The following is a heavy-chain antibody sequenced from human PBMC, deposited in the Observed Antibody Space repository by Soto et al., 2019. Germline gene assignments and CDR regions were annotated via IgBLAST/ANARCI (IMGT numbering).Heavy chain of an antibody. CDR3: ATPPGGGGY. CDR1: GFTVSNNY. Sequence: EVQLVESGGGLIQPGGSLRLSCAVSGFTVSNNYMSWVGQAPGKGLEGVSVIYSGGYTAYGDSVKGRFTISRDNSKNTIVLQMNTRSAADTAVYSLATPPGGGGYWGQGTLVTVSS. J-gene: IGHJ4*02. D-gene: IGHD3-10*01. CDR2: IYSGGYT. V-gene: IGHV3-53*01.